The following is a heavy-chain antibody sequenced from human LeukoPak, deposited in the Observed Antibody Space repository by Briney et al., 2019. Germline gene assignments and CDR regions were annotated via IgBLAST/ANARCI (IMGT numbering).Heavy chain of an antibody. V-gene: IGHV3-13*01. CDR2: IGTAGDT. CDR1: GFTFSSYD. CDR3: AKVFRDGYNYPFDY. D-gene: IGHD5-24*01. Sequence: GGSLRLSCAASGFTFSSYDMHWVRQATGKGLEWVSAIGTAGDTYYPGSVKGRFTISRENAKNSLYLQMNSLRAEDTAVYYCAKVFRDGYNYPFDYWGQGTLVTVSS. J-gene: IGHJ4*02.